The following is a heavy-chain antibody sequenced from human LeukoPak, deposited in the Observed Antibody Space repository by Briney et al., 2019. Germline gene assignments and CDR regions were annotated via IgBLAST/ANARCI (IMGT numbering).Heavy chain of an antibody. V-gene: IGHV1-18*01. J-gene: IGHJ5*02. D-gene: IGHD6-13*01. CDR3: ARKRRIADKXWFDP. CDR1: GYTFTSYG. CDR2: ISAYNGNT. Sequence: GASVKVSCKASGYTFTSYGISWVRQAPGQGLEWMGWISAYNGNTNYAQKLQGRVTMTTDTSTSTAYMELRSLRSDDTAVYYCARKRRIADKXWFDPWGQGTLVTVSS.